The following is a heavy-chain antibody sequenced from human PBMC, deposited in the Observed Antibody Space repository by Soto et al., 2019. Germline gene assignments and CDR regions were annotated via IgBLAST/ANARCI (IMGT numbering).Heavy chain of an antibody. J-gene: IGHJ5*02. V-gene: IGHV3-23*01. CDR2: ISGSGGST. D-gene: IGHD2-8*01. CDR3: AKDPGYCTNGVCYLDWFDP. CDR1: GFTFSSYA. Sequence: GGSMRLSCAASGFTFSSYAMSWVRQAPGKGLEWVSAISGSGGSTYYADSVKGRFTISRDNSKNTLYLQMNSLRAEDTAVYYCAKDPGYCTNGVCYLDWFDPWGQGTLVTVSS.